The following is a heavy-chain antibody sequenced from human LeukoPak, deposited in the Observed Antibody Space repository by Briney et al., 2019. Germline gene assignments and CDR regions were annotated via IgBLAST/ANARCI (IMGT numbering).Heavy chain of an antibody. V-gene: IGHV3-7*01. CDR2: INAHGSQQ. CDR1: GFTFSNHA. Sequence: GGSLRLSCAVSGFTFSNHAMSWVRQAPGKGPEWVANINAHGSQQYSVDSLKGRFTVSRDNAKKSLYLQMNDLRAEDTAVYFCVKWGPYCSTYYCPALESWGQGTLVTVSS. J-gene: IGHJ4*02. CDR3: VKWGPYCSTYYCPALES. D-gene: IGHD2-2*01.